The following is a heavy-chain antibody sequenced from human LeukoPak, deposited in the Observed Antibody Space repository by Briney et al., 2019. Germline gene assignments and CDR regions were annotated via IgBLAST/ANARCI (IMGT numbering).Heavy chain of an antibody. CDR2: IYPGDSDT. CDR3: ARQWGRGSGSYLGY. Sequence: GLPLKISCKASAYRFTTYWIAWVRQMPGQGLEWMGVIYPGDSDTTYTPSFQGKVTISADKSISTAYLQWSSLRASDTAMYYCARQWGRGSGSYLGYWGQGTLVTVSS. CDR1: AYRFTTYW. D-gene: IGHD3-10*01. V-gene: IGHV5-51*01. J-gene: IGHJ4*02.